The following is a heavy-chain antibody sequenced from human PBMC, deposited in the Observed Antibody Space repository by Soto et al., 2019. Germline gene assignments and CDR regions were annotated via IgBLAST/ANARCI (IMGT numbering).Heavy chain of an antibody. CDR2: IKQDVSEI. CDR1: GFTLSNYW. Sequence: HPGGSLRLSCVVSGFTLSNYWMSWVRQAPGKGLEWVANIKQDVSEIYYVDSVKGRFTISRDNAKNSVYLQMNGLRAEDTAVYYCARGPDYSPDFDWWGQGTLVTVSS. CDR3: ARGPDYSPDFDW. V-gene: IGHV3-7*03. J-gene: IGHJ4*02. D-gene: IGHD2-15*01.